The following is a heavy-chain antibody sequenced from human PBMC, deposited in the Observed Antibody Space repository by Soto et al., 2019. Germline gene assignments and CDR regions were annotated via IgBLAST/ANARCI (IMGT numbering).Heavy chain of an antibody. D-gene: IGHD3-22*01. V-gene: IGHV4-59*01. J-gene: IGHJ6*02. CDR1: GGSISSYY. CDR2: IYYSGST. Sequence: PSETLSLTCTVSGGSISSYYWSWIRQPPGKGLEWIGYIYYSGSTNYNPSLKSRVTISVDTSKNQFSLKLSSVTAADTAVYYCARAAAYYDSSGYPHYYYYGMDVWGQGTTVTV. CDR3: ARAAAYYDSSGYPHYYYYGMDV.